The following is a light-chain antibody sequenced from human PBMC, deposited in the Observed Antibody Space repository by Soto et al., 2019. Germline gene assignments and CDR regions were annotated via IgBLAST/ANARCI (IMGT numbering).Light chain of an antibody. Sequence: QSALTQPPSASGTPGQRVTISCSGSSSNIGSNTVNWYQQLPGTAPKLLIYSNNQRPSGVPDRFSGSKSGTSASLAISGLQSEDEADYYCAAWDDSLTGVVFGGGTTVTVL. CDR1: SSNIGSNT. V-gene: IGLV1-44*01. J-gene: IGLJ2*01. CDR2: SNN. CDR3: AAWDDSLTGVV.